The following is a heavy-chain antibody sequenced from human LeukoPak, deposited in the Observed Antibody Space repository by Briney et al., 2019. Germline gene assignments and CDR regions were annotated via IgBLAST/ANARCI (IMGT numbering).Heavy chain of an antibody. J-gene: IGHJ3*02. CDR3: ARIDYGVDHDAFDI. CDR2: IYHSGST. Sequence: SETLSLTCAVSGGSISSSNWWSWVRQPPGKGLEWIGEIYHSGSTNYNPSLKSRVTISVDKSKNQFSLKLSSVTAADTAVYYCARIDYGVDHDAFDIWGQGTMVTVSS. V-gene: IGHV4-4*02. D-gene: IGHD4-17*01. CDR1: GGSISSSNW.